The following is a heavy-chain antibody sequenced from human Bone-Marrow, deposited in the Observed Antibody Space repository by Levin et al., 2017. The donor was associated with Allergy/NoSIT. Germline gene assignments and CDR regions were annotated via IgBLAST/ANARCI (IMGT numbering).Heavy chain of an antibody. Sequence: EASVKVSCKASGGTFSDYMFSWMRQAPGQGLEWMGRIIPTIGIPNYAQKFQGRFTMTADISTTTVYMELSGLRSDDTAVYYCARIKNYDSSGYAFWGQGTLVTVSS. D-gene: IGHD3-22*01. V-gene: IGHV1-69*02. J-gene: IGHJ4*02. CDR2: IIPTIGIP. CDR3: ARIKNYDSSGYAF. CDR1: GGTFSDYM.